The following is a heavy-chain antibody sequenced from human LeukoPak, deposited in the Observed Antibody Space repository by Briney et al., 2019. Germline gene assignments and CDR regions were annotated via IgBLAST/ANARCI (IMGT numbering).Heavy chain of an antibody. Sequence: PGGSLRLSCAASGFTFSSYWMSWVRQAPGKGLEWVANIKQDGSEKYYVDSVRGRFTISRDNAKNSLYLQMNSLRAEDTAVYYCARYRSIAAFNGMDVWGQGTTVTVSS. CDR2: IKQDGSEK. J-gene: IGHJ6*02. V-gene: IGHV3-7*01. CDR3: ARYRSIAAFNGMDV. D-gene: IGHD6-6*01. CDR1: GFTFSSYW.